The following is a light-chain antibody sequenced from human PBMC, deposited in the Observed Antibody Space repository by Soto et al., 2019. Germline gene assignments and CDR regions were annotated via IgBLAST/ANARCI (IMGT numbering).Light chain of an antibody. J-gene: IGLJ1*01. V-gene: IGLV1-51*01. CDR2: DDD. CDR1: SSNIGGNS. CDR3: GSWDSSLSAYV. Sequence: QSVLTQPPSVSAAPGQKVTISCSGSSSNIGGNSVSWYQQLPGTAPKLLIYDDDKRPSGIPDRFSGSKSGTSATLGITGFRTGDEADYYCGSWDSSLSAYVFGTGTKVNGL.